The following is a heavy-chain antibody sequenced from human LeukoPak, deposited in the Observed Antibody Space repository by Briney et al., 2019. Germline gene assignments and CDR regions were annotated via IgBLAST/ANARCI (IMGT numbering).Heavy chain of an antibody. J-gene: IGHJ4*02. Sequence: AGSLRLSCAASGFTSRNYAMSWVRPAPGKGLEWVSAISNSGSTTYYENSVKGRFTTSKTNSKNTLYLQMNSLRAENTAVYYCAGDETTGGWYEFDYWGQGTLVTVSS. CDR3: AGDETTGGWYEFDY. CDR1: GFTSRNYA. V-gene: IGHV3-23*01. D-gene: IGHD6-19*01. CDR2: ISNSGSTT.